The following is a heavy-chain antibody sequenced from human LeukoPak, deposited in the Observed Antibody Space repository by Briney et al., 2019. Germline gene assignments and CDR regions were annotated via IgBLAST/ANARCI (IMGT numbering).Heavy chain of an antibody. CDR1: GFTFSNAW. CDR2: IKSKTAGAPT. D-gene: IGHD3-3*01. Sequence: PGGSLRLSCAASGFTFSNAWMSWVRQAPGKGLEWVGRIKSKTAGAPTDYAAPVKGIFSISRDHSKNTLYLQMNSLKTEDTAVYYCTTGLHSITIFGVVIDYWGQGTLVTVSS. CDR3: TTGLHSITIFGVVIDY. J-gene: IGHJ4*02. V-gene: IGHV3-15*01.